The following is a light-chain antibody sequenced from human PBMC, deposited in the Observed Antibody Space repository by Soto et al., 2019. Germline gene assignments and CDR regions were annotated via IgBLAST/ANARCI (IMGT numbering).Light chain of an antibody. Sequence: EIVLTQSPATLSLSPGERATLSCRASQTVTKSYLAWYQQKRGQAPRLLYYGGFSRATGIPDRFSGSGSGKDFNLTISRLEPEDFAIYYCHQYGSSPWTFGQGTRVDIK. CDR1: QTVTKSY. CDR2: GGF. J-gene: IGKJ1*01. CDR3: HQYGSSPWT. V-gene: IGKV3-20*01.